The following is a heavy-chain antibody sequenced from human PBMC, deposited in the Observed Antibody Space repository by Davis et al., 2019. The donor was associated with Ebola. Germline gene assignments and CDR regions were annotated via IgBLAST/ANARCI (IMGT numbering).Heavy chain of an antibody. Sequence: GGSLRLSCAASGLIFSNYWMSWVRQAPGKGPEWVAIIKPDEGEKYYVDSVKGRFTISRDNAKNSLFLQMDSLRDEDTALYYCASGDGRGRSYDMDVWGQGTTVTVSS. CDR2: IKPDEGEK. CDR1: GLIFSNYW. CDR3: ASGDGRGRSYDMDV. V-gene: IGHV3-7*03. D-gene: IGHD3/OR15-3a*01. J-gene: IGHJ6*02.